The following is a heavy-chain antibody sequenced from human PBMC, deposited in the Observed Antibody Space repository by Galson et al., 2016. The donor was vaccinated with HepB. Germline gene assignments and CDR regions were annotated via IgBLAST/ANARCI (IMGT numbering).Heavy chain of an antibody. V-gene: IGHV3-11*06. D-gene: IGHD2-21*02. CDR1: GFTFSDYY. Sequence: SLRLSCAASGFTFSDYYMSWIRQAPGKGLEWVSYISVTSTYTNYADSVKGRFTVSRDNANNSLYLQMNTLRAEDTAIYYCARDRGSYCGGDCSDYYFDYWGQGTLVTVSS. CDR3: ARDRGSYCGGDCSDYYFDY. J-gene: IGHJ4*02. CDR2: ISVTSTYT.